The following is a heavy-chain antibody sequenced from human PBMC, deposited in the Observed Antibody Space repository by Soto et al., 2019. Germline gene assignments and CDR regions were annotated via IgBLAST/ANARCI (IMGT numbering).Heavy chain of an antibody. CDR1: GYTFTSYG. Sequence: QVQLVQSGAEVKKPGASVKVSCKASGYTFTSYGISWVRQAPGQGLEWMGWISAYNGNTNYAQKLQGRVTMTTDTSTSTAYMELRSLRSDDTAVYYCAREAQQLDRPGTYYYYYGMDVWGQGTTVTVSS. V-gene: IGHV1-18*01. J-gene: IGHJ6*02. CDR3: AREAQQLDRPGTYYYYYGMDV. D-gene: IGHD6-6*01. CDR2: ISAYNGNT.